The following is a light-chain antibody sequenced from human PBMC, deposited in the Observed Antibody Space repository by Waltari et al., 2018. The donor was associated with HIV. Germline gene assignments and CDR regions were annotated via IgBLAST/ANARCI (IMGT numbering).Light chain of an antibody. CDR2: WAS. J-gene: IGKJ4*01. Sequence: DIVMTQSPDSLAVSLGERATINCKSSQTVLYNSNDKNYLAWYQQKPGQPPKLLIYWASTRESGVPGRFSGSGSGTDFTLTISNLQAEDVAVYYCQQYYSTPLTFGGGTKVEIK. CDR1: QTVLYNSNDKNY. V-gene: IGKV4-1*01. CDR3: QQYYSTPLT.